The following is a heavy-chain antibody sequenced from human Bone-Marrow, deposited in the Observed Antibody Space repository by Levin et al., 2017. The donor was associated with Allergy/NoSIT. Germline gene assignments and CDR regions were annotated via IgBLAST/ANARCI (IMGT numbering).Heavy chain of an antibody. J-gene: IGHJ3*02. D-gene: IGHD6-13*01. CDR2: VHHSGST. CDR1: GASITSYY. CDR3: ARWGAAAGRDKNVFDI. Sequence: SETLSLTCTISGASITSYYWNWIRQPPGKGLEWLGYVHHSGSTKYNPSLKSRVTTSTDTSKNQLSLKVNSVTAADTAVYYCARWGAAAGRDKNVFDIWGQGTMVTVSS. V-gene: IGHV4-59*01.